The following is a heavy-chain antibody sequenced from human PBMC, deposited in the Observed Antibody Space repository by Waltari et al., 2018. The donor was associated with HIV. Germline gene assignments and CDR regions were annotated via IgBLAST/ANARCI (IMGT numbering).Heavy chain of an antibody. J-gene: IGHJ6*02. CDR3: ASVDDFWSGPDYYYYYGMDV. CDR1: GGTFSSYA. CDR2: IIPIFGTA. D-gene: IGHD3-3*01. V-gene: IGHV1-69*06. Sequence: QVQLVQSGAEVKKPGSSVKVSCKASGGTFSSYAIRWVRQAPGQGPEWMGGIIPIFGTANYAQKFQGRVTITADKSTSTAYMELSSLRSEDTAVYYCASVDDFWSGPDYYYYYGMDVWGQGTTVTVSS.